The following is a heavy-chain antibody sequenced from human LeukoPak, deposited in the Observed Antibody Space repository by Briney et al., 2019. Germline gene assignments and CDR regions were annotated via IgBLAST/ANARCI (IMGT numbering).Heavy chain of an antibody. D-gene: IGHD3-22*01. CDR3: VRDMGYYDKV. Sequence: PGGSLRLSCATSGFTFSTSWMHWVRQAPGKGLVWVSRINTDGNTRDYADSVKGRFTISRDNAKNTLYLQMNCLRAEDTAIYYCVRDMGYYDKVWGQGTLVTVSS. J-gene: IGHJ4*02. V-gene: IGHV3-74*01. CDR2: INTDGNTR. CDR1: GFTFSTSW.